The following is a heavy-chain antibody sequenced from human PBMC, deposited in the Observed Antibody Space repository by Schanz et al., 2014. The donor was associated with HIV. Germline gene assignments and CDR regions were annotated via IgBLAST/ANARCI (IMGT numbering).Heavy chain of an antibody. CDR2: IHATGST. D-gene: IGHD1-20*01. J-gene: IGHJ6*02. V-gene: IGHV4-4*07. CDR1: GGSIGNYY. CDR3: AREGGQYKHYGMDV. Sequence: QVQLQESGPGLVKPSETLSLTCSVSGGSIGNYYWSWVRQPAGKGLEWIGRIHATGSTSYSPSLKSRVTVSVDTSQNQISLNLSSVTAADTAVYYCAREGGQYKHYGMDVWGQGTTVTVSS.